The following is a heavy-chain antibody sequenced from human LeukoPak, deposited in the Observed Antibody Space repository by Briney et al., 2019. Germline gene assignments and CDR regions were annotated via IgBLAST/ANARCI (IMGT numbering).Heavy chain of an antibody. CDR3: AREPYYDILTDYYYYFDY. CDR2: INHGGSI. J-gene: IGHJ4*02. D-gene: IGHD3-9*01. Sequence: SETLSLTCIVSGGSISSYYWSWIRQPAGKGLEWIGEINHGGSISYNPSLKSRVTISVDTSKNQFSLKLSSVTAADTAVYYCAREPYYDILTDYYYYFDYWGQGTLVTVSS. V-gene: IGHV4-34*01. CDR1: GGSISSYY.